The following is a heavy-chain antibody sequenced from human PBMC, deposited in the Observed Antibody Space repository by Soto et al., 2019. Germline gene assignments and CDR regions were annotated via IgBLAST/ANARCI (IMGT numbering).Heavy chain of an antibody. CDR2: MSYSGSS. CDR3: ARTRITSTAATFDP. V-gene: IGHV4-59*01. J-gene: IGHJ5*02. Sequence: QARLQESGPGLVKPSETLSLTCTVSGGSLSTYYWSWIRQPQGKGLEWIVYMSYSGSSNYNPSLKSRVIMSVDTSKNQVSLKLSSVTAADTAVYYCARTRITSTAATFDPWGQGTLVTVSS. D-gene: IGHD1-20*01. CDR1: GGSLSTYY.